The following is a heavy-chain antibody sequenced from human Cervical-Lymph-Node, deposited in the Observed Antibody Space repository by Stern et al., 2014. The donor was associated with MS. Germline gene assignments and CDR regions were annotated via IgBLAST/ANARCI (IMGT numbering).Heavy chain of an antibody. D-gene: IGHD6-19*01. CDR3: ARGAAVGY. CDR1: GFTFSNYW. J-gene: IGHJ4*02. Sequence: EVQLVESGGGLVQPGGSLRLSWAASGFTFSNYWMNWVRQAPGKGLEWVASVKQDGSEKYYVDSVKGRFTISRDNAKNSLYLQMNSLRAEDTAVYYCARGAAVGYWGQGTLVTVSS. V-gene: IGHV3-7*01. CDR2: VKQDGSEK.